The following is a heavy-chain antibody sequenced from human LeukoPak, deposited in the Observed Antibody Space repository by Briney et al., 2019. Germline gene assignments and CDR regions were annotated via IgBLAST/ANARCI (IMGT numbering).Heavy chain of an antibody. D-gene: IGHD2-2*02. CDR2: ISSSSSYI. J-gene: IGHJ6*03. Sequence: GGSLRLSCAASGFTFSSYSMNWVRQAPGKGLEWVSSISSSSSYIYYADSVKGRFTISRDNAKNSLYLQMNSLRAEDTAVYYCAKSSGYCSSTSCYNYYFYLDVWGKGTSVTVSS. CDR1: GFTFSSYS. V-gene: IGHV3-21*04. CDR3: AKSSGYCSSTSCYNYYFYLDV.